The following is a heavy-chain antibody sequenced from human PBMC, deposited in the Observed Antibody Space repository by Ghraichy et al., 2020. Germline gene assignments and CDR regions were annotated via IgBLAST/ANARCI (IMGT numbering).Heavy chain of an antibody. J-gene: IGHJ4*02. V-gene: IGHV2-5*01. CDR1: GFSLSTSGEG. Sequence: SGPTLVKPTQTLTLTCTFSGFSLSTSGEGVGWIRQPPGKALEWLALIYWNDDKRYSPSLKSRLTVTKDTSKNQVVLTMTNMDPVDTATYYCAHRLTAHLYCSSTSCYTEFDYWGQGTLVTVSS. D-gene: IGHD2-2*02. CDR3: AHRLTAHLYCSSTSCYTEFDY. CDR2: IYWNDDK.